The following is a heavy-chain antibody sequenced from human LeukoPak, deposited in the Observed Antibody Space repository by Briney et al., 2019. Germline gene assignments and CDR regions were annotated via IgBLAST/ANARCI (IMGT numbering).Heavy chain of an antibody. CDR3: ARAPRTAANFDY. CDR1: GFTFSGCG. V-gene: IGHV3-30*03. CDR2: ISYDGNNK. J-gene: IGHJ4*02. Sequence: GRSLRLSCAASGFTFSGCGMHRVRQAPGKGLEWVAVISYDGNNKYYADSVKGRFTISRDNSKNTLYLQMNSLRTEDTAVYYCARAPRTAANFDYWGQGTLVTVSS. D-gene: IGHD6-13*01.